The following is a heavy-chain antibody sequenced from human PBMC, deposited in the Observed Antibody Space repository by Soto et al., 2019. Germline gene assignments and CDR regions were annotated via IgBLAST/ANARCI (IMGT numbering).Heavy chain of an antibody. D-gene: IGHD3-3*01. CDR3: AKLTYDFWSGYPGNDAFDI. V-gene: IGHV3-30*18. Sequence: GSLRLSCAASGFTFSSYGMHWVRQAPGKGLEWVAVISYDGSNKYYADSVKGRFTISRDNSKNTLYLQMNSLRAEDTAVYYCAKLTYDFWSGYPGNDAFDIWGQGTMVTVSS. CDR2: ISYDGSNK. CDR1: GFTFSSYG. J-gene: IGHJ3*02.